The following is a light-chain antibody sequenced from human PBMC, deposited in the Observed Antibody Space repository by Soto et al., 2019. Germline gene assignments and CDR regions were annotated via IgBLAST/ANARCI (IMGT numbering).Light chain of an antibody. CDR3: QQRNSWPPTFT. J-gene: IGKJ5*01. CDR2: SAS. Sequence: IQLTQSPSSLSASVGDRVTITCRASQGITSYLAWYQQRPGKAPGLLIYSASTLQSGVPSRFSGSGYGTDFSLTISNLEPEDFAVYYCQQRNSWPPTFTFGQGTRLEIK. V-gene: IGKV1-9*01. CDR1: QGITSY.